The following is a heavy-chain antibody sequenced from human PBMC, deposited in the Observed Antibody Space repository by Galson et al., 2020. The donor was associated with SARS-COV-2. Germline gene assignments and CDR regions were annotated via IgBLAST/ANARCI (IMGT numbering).Heavy chain of an antibody. CDR2: ISSSSSYI. V-gene: IGHV3-21*01. D-gene: IGHD2-8*01. J-gene: IGHJ6*02. CDR1: GFTFSSYS. Sequence: GESLKISCAASGFTFSSYSMNWVRQAPGEGLEWVSSISSSSSYIYYADSVKGRFTIPRDNAKNSLYLQMNGLRAEDTAVYYCASDLGNGYYGMDVWGQGTTVTVSS. CDR3: ASDLGNGYYGMDV.